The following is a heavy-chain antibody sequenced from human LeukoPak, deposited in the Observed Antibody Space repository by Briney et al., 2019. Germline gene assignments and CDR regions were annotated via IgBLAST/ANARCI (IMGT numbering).Heavy chain of an antibody. CDR1: GFIVSNTY. CDR2: IHNDGST. J-gene: IGHJ4*02. CDR3: VRESFTGCGSYAY. Sequence: GGSLRLSCAASGFIVSNTYMTWVRQAPGKGLEWVSVIHNDGSTYYADSVKGRFTISRDNAKNTLYLQMNSLRAEDTAVYLCVRESFTGCGSYAYWGQGTLVTVSS. D-gene: IGHD1-26*01. V-gene: IGHV3-53*01.